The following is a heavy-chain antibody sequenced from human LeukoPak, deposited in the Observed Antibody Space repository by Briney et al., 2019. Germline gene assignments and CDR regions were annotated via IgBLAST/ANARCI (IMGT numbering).Heavy chain of an antibody. V-gene: IGHV1-24*01. D-gene: IGHD1-26*01. Sequence: ASVKVSCKVSGYALTELSMHWVRQAPGKGLEWVGGFDPEDGETIYAQKFQGRVTMTEDTSTDTAYMELSSLRSEDTAVYYCATSVVIVGATPAFDIWGQGQWSPSLQ. CDR2: FDPEDGET. CDR1: GYALTELS. J-gene: IGHJ3*02. CDR3: ATSVVIVGATPAFDI.